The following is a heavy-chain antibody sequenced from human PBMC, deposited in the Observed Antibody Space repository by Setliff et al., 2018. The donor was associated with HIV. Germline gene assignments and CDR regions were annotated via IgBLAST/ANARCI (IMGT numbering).Heavy chain of an antibody. CDR2: IHHSGRT. D-gene: IGHD2-8*02. Sequence: SETLSLTCAVYGGTFSDYSWTWIRRPPGKGLEWIGEIHHSGRTEYNPSLTSRISMSVDSSKNQFSLRMSSVAAADTAVYYCARGRCTGGTCSGRYSYLRIDVWGKGTTVTVSS. V-gene: IGHV4-34*01. CDR1: GGTFSDYS. J-gene: IGHJ6*03. CDR3: ARGRCTGGTCSGRYSYLRIDV.